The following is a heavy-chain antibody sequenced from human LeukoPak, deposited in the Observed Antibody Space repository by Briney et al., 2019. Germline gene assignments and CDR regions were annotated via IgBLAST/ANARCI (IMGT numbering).Heavy chain of an antibody. CDR2: ISGSGGST. Sequence: GGSLRLSCAASGFTFSSYGMSWVRQAPGKGLEWVSAISGSGGSTYYADSVKGRFTISRDNSKNTLYLQMNSLRAEDTAVYYCAKDRMVRGVIITDAFDIWGQGTMVTVSS. CDR3: AKDRMVRGVIITDAFDI. J-gene: IGHJ3*02. D-gene: IGHD3-10*01. CDR1: GFTFSSYG. V-gene: IGHV3-23*01.